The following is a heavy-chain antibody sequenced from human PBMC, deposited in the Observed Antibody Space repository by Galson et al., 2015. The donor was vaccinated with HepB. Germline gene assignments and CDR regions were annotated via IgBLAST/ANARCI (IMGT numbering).Heavy chain of an antibody. CDR2: IYYSGST. D-gene: IGHD3-22*01. V-gene: IGHV4-61*01. CDR3: ARDYYDASGYYYGHWFDP. CDR1: GGSVSTSSYY. Sequence: LSLTCTVSGGSVSTSSYYWSWIRQPPGKGLEWIGYIYYSGSTNYNPSLKSQVTISIDTPKNQFSLNLSSVTAADTAVYYCARDYYDASGYYYGHWFDPWGRGTLVTVSS. J-gene: IGHJ5*02.